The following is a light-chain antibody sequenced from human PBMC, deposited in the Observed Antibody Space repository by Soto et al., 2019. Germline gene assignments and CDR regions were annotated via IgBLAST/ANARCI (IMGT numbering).Light chain of an antibody. CDR3: QSYDSSLSGDV. V-gene: IGLV1-40*01. Sequence: QSVLTQPPSVSGAPGQRVTISCTGSSSNIGAGYDVHWYQQLPGTAPKLLIYGNNNRPSGVPDRFSGSKSGTSASLAITGLQAEDEADYYCQSYDSSLSGDVFGTGTKVTV. CDR1: SSNIGAGYD. J-gene: IGLJ1*01. CDR2: GNN.